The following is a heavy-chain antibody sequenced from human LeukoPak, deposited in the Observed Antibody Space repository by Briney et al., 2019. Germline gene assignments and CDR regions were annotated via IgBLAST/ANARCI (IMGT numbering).Heavy chain of an antibody. Sequence: GGSLRLSCAASGFTLSNYWMNWVRQVPGKGLVWVSRIFGDGVTTNYADSVKGRFTISRDNAKNTLYLQMNSLRAEDTAVYYCARGNYGPDYWGQGTLVTVSS. CDR2: IFGDGVTT. D-gene: IGHD3-16*01. CDR1: GFTLSNYW. J-gene: IGHJ4*02. V-gene: IGHV3-74*01. CDR3: ARGNYGPDY.